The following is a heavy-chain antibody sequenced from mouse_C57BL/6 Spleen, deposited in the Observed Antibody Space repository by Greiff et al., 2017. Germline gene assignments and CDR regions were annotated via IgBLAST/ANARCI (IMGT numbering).Heavy chain of an antibody. J-gene: IGHJ4*01. CDR2: IDPSDGYT. CDR1: GYTFTSYW. Sequence: QVQLQQPGAELVKPGASVKLSCKASGYTFTSYWMQWVKQRPGQGLEWIGEIDPSDGYTNYNPKFKGKATLTVDTSSSTAYMQLSSLTSEDSAVYYCASSDGPTTTEAMDYWGQGTSVTVSS. V-gene: IGHV1-50*01. D-gene: IGHD2-3*01. CDR3: ASSDGPTTTEAMDY.